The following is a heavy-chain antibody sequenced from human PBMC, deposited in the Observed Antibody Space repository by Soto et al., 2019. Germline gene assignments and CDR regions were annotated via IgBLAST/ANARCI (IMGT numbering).Heavy chain of an antibody. Sequence: LRLSCAASGFTFSRNAMSWVRQAPGKGLEWVSVMSGSGGSTYYADSVTGRFTISRDNSKNTLYLQMNSLRAEDTAVYYCAKGYREYSSSWFDYWGQGTLVTVSS. CDR2: MSGSGGST. J-gene: IGHJ4*02. D-gene: IGHD6-13*01. CDR3: AKGYREYSSSWFDY. CDR1: GFTFSRNA. V-gene: IGHV3-23*01.